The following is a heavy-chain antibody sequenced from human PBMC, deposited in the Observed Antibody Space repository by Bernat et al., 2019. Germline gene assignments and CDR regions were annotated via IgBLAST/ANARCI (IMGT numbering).Heavy chain of an antibody. J-gene: IGHJ1*01. V-gene: IGHV1-69*04. Sequence: QVQLVQSGAEVKKPGSSVKVSCKASGGTFSSYAISWVRQAPGQGLEWMGRIIPILGIANYAQKFQGRVTITADKSTSTAYMELSSLRSEDTAVYYCARGDDSSGWGERALNEYFQHWGQGTLVTVSS. CDR3: ARGDDSSGWGERALNEYFQH. CDR1: GGTFSSYA. D-gene: IGHD6-19*01. CDR2: IIPILGIA.